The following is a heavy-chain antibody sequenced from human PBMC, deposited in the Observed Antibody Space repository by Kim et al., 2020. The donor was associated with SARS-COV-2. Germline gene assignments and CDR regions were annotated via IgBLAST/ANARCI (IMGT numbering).Heavy chain of an antibody. D-gene: IGHD6-19*01. CDR2: IYYSGST. V-gene: IGHV4-39*01. Sequence: SETLSLTCTVSGGSISSSSYYWGWIRQPPGKGLEWIGSIYYSGSTYYNPSLKSRVTISVDTSKNQFSLKLSSVTAADTAVYYCARLHPSSSSGWFYYYGMDVWGQGTTVTVSS. CDR1: GGSISSSSYY. CDR3: ARLHPSSSSGWFYYYGMDV. J-gene: IGHJ6*02.